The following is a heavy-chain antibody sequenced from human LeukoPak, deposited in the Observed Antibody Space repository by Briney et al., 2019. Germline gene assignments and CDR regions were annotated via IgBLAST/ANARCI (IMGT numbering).Heavy chain of an antibody. V-gene: IGHV3-23*01. Sequence: GGSLRLSCEASGITFSSYDMSWVRQAPGKGLEWISAISDRGKTDYADSVKGRFTISRDNSKNTLYLQLSSLRAEDTAMYYCAKLPTIFGVADSFDIWGHGTFVTVSS. CDR3: AKLPTIFGVADSFDI. CDR1: GITFSSYD. CDR2: ISDRGKT. J-gene: IGHJ3*02. D-gene: IGHD3-3*01.